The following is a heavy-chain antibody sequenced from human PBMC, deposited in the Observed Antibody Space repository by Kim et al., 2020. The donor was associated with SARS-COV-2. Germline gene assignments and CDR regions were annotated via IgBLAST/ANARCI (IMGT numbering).Heavy chain of an antibody. J-gene: IGHJ5*01. Sequence: SGPTLVNPTETLTLTCTISGFSLNPSGEGVGWIRQSPGKALEWLALIYWDDDKRYRPSLKTRLAITRDTSRNQVVLTMTNMDPVDRGTYFCAHSRSSGSYLWFDSWGQGALVTVSS. CDR2: IYWDDDK. D-gene: IGHD3-10*01. CDR1: GFSLNPSGEG. V-gene: IGHV2-5*02. CDR3: AHSRSSGSYLWFDS.